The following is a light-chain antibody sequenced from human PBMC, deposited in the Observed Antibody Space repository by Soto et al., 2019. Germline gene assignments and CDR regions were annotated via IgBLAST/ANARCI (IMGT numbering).Light chain of an antibody. J-gene: IGLJ2*01. CDR3: EAWDDSLNAMV. Sequence: QSVLTQPPSASGTPGQRVTISCSGSSSNIGSDTVNWYQQLPGTAPKLLIYSNNQRPSGVPDRFSGSKSVTSASLAISGLQSEDEADYYCEAWDDSLNAMVFGGGTKVTDL. V-gene: IGLV1-44*01. CDR1: SSNIGSDT. CDR2: SNN.